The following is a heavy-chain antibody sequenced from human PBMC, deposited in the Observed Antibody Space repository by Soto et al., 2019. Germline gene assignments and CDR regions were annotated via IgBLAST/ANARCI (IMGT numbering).Heavy chain of an antibody. CDR3: VRASYILPFDP. J-gene: IGHJ5*02. CDR2: IYHTGAA. Sequence: QLQLQESGSGLVKPSQTLSLTCAVSGGSIDSGGYSWNWIRQPPVKGLEWIGYIYHTGAAHYNASLEGRVSLSVDMYKNQFSLQMTSVTAADTAVYYCVRASYILPFDPWGQGIFVTVSS. CDR1: GGSIDSGGYS. D-gene: IGHD2-21*01. V-gene: IGHV4-30-2*01.